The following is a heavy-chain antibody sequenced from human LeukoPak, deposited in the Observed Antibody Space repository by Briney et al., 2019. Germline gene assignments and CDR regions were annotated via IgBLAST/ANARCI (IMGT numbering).Heavy chain of an antibody. V-gene: IGHV1-8*01. Sequence: ASVKVSCKASGYTFTSYDINWVRQATGQGLEWMGWMNPNSGNTGYAQKFQGRVTMTTDTSTSTAYMELRSLRSDDTAVYYCARERTFGFLEWSLDYWGQGTLVTVSS. D-gene: IGHD3-3*01. CDR3: ARERTFGFLEWSLDY. J-gene: IGHJ4*02. CDR2: MNPNSGNT. CDR1: GYTFTSYD.